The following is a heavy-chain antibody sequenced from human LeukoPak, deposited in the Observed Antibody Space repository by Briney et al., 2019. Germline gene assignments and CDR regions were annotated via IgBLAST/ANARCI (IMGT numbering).Heavy chain of an antibody. D-gene: IGHD4/OR15-4a*01. CDR3: ANEIRPNDY. Sequence: GGSLRLSCVVSGFTFSSHAMCWVRQAPGRGLEWVSSIDISGDSTSYADSVKGRFTISRDNTKNTLLLQMDSLRAEDSAIYYCANEIRPNDYWGQGTLVTVSS. J-gene: IGHJ4*02. V-gene: IGHV3-23*05. CDR1: GFTFSSHA. CDR2: IDISGDST.